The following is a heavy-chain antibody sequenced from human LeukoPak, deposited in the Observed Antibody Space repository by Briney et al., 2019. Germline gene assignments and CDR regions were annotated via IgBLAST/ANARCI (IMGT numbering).Heavy chain of an antibody. CDR3: ARGGYSYGYMGYSDY. V-gene: IGHV1-18*01. CDR2: ISAYNGNT. D-gene: IGHD5-18*01. Sequence: ASVKVSCKASGYTFKNYGVTWVRQAPGQGLEWMGWISAYNGNTNYAQILQGRVTLSTDTSTSTAYMELRSLRSDDTAVYYCARGGYSYGYMGYSDYWGQGTLVTVSS. CDR1: GYTFKNYG. J-gene: IGHJ4*02.